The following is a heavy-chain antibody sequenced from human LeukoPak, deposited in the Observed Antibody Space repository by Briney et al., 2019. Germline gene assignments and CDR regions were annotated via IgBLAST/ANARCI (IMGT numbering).Heavy chain of an antibody. Sequence: GGSLRLSCAASGFTFSSYAMHWVRQAPGKGREWGAVISYDGSNKYYADSVKGRFTISRDNSKNTLYLQMNSLRAEDTAVYYCARDIIYYGSGSYMDVWGKGTTVTVSS. J-gene: IGHJ6*04. D-gene: IGHD3-10*01. CDR3: ARDIIYYGSGSYMDV. CDR2: ISYDGSNK. CDR1: GFTFSSYA. V-gene: IGHV3-30*04.